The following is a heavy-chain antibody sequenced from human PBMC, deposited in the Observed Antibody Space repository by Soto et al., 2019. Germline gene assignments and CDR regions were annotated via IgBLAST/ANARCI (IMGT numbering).Heavy chain of an antibody. V-gene: IGHV3-23*01. CDR1: GFTFGDYA. Sequence: GGSLRLSCAAYGFTFGDYAMTWVRQAPGKGLEWVSDISDSGSTTYYADSMKGRTTISSDTTNHTLYLQMNTPRAEDTAVYYCAKHQIAMIVLKIYFDSWGQGTMVTVSS. J-gene: IGHJ3*02. D-gene: IGHD3-22*01. CDR3: AKHQIAMIVLKIYFDS. CDR2: ISDSGSTT.